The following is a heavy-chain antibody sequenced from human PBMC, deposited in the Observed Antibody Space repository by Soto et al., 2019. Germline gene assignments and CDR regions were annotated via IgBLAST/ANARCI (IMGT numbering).Heavy chain of an antibody. CDR3: VTDLFPRPFDY. J-gene: IGHJ4*02. Sequence: GGSLRLSCAASGFTFSNAWMNWVRQAPGKGLEWVGRIKSKTDGGTTDYAAPVKGRFTISRDDSKTTLYLQMNSLKTEDTAVYYCVTDLFPRPFDYWGQGTLVTVSS. D-gene: IGHD3-10*02. CDR1: GFTFSNAW. V-gene: IGHV3-15*07. CDR2: IKSKTDGGTT.